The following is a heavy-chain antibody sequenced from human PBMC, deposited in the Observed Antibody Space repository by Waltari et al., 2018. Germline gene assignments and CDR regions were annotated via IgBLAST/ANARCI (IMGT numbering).Heavy chain of an antibody. CDR1: GYSISSGYY. CDR3: ARGYLVEYYYYMDV. V-gene: IGHV4-38-2*01. D-gene: IGHD2-15*01. J-gene: IGHJ6*03. Sequence: QVQLQESGPGLVKPSETLSLTCAVSGYSISSGYYWGWIRQPPGKGLEWIGSIYHSGSTYYNPSLKSRVTISVDTSKNQFSLKLSSVTAADTAVYYCARGYLVEYYYYMDVWGKGTTVTVSS. CDR2: IYHSGST.